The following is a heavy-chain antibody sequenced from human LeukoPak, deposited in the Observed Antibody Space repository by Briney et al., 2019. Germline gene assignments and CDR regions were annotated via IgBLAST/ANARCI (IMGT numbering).Heavy chain of an antibody. CDR3: ANDYGSGSYYLYYFDY. J-gene: IGHJ4*02. Sequence: PGGSLRLSCAASGFTVSSNYMSWVRQAPGKGLEWVSVIYSGGSTYYADSVKGRFTISRDNSKNTLYLQMNSLRAEDTAVYYCANDYGSGSYYLYYFDYWGQGTLVTVSS. D-gene: IGHD3-10*01. CDR2: IYSGGST. V-gene: IGHV3-53*01. CDR1: GFTVSSNY.